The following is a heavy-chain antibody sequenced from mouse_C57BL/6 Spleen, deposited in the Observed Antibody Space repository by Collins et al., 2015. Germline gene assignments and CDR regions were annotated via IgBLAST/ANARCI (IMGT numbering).Heavy chain of an antibody. Sequence: VKQSHGKSLEWIGDINPNNGSTSYNQKFKGKATLTVDKSSSTAYMELRSLTSEDSAVYYCAREGYGNRGYFDVWGTGTTVTVSS. D-gene: IGHD2-1*01. CDR2: INPNNGST. J-gene: IGHJ1*03. V-gene: IGHV1-26*01. CDR3: AREGYGNRGYFDV.